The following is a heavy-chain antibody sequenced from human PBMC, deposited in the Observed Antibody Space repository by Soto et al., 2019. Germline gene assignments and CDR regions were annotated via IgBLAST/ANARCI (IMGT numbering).Heavy chain of an antibody. CDR1: GGSLSNFG. J-gene: IGHJ6*04. V-gene: IGHV1-69*12. Sequence: QVQLVQSGAEVKKPGSSVKVSCKASGGSLSNFGISWVRQAPGQGLEWMGGIITVFGTANYAQKFQGRVTISADESTSVVYMTVTGLRSEDTAVYYWAGGDATKIVVTTYYGMDVWGKGTTVTVSS. CDR2: IITVFGTA. CDR3: AGGDATKIVVTTYYGMDV. D-gene: IGHD4-17*01.